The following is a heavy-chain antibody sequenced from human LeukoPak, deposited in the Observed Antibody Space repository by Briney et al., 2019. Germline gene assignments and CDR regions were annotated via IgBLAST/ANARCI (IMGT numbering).Heavy chain of an antibody. CDR2: ISDSSNAT. J-gene: IGHJ4*02. V-gene: IGHV3-48*04. Sequence: GGSLRLSCAASGFTFSSYSMNWVRQAPGKGLEWLSYISDSSNATHYADSVKGRFTISRDNAKNSLFLQMNSLGAEDTAVYYCARGEGYSSSWYTPHFDYWGQGTLVTVSS. D-gene: IGHD6-13*01. CDR1: GFTFSSYS. CDR3: ARGEGYSSSWYTPHFDY.